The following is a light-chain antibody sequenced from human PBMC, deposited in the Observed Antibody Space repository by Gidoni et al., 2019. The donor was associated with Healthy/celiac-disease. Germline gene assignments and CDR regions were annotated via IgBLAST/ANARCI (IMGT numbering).Light chain of an antibody. J-gene: IGKJ1*01. Sequence: IQMTQSPSSLSASVGDRVTITCRASQSISSYLNWYQQKPGKAPKLLIYDASSLQSGVPSRFSGSGAGTDFTLTISSLQPEDFATYYCQQSYSTPWTVGQGTKVEIK. CDR2: DAS. V-gene: IGKV1-39*01. CDR3: QQSYSTPWT. CDR1: QSISSY.